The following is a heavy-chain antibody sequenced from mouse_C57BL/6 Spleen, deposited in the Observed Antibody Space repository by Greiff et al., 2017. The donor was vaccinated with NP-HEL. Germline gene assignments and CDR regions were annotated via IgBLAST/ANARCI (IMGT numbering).Heavy chain of an antibody. CDR2: ISDGGSYT. CDR3: ARVYGYDEGYFDV. J-gene: IGHJ1*03. D-gene: IGHD2-2*01. Sequence: EVHLVESGGGLVKPGGSLKLSCAASGFTFSSYAMSWVRQTPEKRLEWVATISDGGSYTYYPDNVKGRFTISRDNAKNNLYLQMSHLKSEDTAMYYCARVYGYDEGYFDVWGTGTTVTVSS. CDR1: GFTFSSYA. V-gene: IGHV5-4*01.